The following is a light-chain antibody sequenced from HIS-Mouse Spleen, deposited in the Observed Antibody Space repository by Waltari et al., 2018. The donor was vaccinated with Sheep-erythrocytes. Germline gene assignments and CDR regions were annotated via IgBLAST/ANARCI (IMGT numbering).Light chain of an antibody. V-gene: IGLV5-45*03. CDR3: MIWHSSAWV. Sequence: QAVLTQPSSLSASPGASASLTCTLRSAINVGTYRIYCYQHKPGSPPQYPLRYKSNSDKQQGSGVPSRFSGSKDASANAGILLISGLQSEDEADYYCMIWHSSAWVFGGGTKLTVL. CDR1: SAINVGTYR. J-gene: IGLJ3*02. CDR2: YKSNSDK.